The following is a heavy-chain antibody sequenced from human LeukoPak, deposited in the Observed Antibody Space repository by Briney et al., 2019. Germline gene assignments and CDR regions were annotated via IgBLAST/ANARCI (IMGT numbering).Heavy chain of an antibody. CDR3: AKNLTVAGTLFDY. J-gene: IGHJ4*02. Sequence: PGGSLRVSCTASGFTFSNYGMSWVRQAPGKGLDWVSAISGSGTITYYADSVKGRFTISRDNSKNSLYLQMNSLRADDTAVYYCAKNLTVAGTLFDYWGQGTLVTVSS. CDR2: ISGSGTIT. V-gene: IGHV3-23*01. D-gene: IGHD6-19*01. CDR1: GFTFSNYG.